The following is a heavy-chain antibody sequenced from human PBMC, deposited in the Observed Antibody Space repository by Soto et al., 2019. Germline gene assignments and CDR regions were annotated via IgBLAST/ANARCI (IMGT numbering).Heavy chain of an antibody. V-gene: IGHV1-3*05. Sequence: QVQLVQSGAEEKKPGASVKVSCKASGYTFTSYAMLWVRQAPGQRLEWMGWINAGNGNTKYSQKFQGRVTITRDTSASTAYMELSSLRSEDTAVYYCATPYYDILTGYYYGMDVWGQGTTVTVSS. CDR3: ATPYYDILTGYYYGMDV. CDR1: GYTFTSYA. J-gene: IGHJ6*02. CDR2: INAGNGNT. D-gene: IGHD3-9*01.